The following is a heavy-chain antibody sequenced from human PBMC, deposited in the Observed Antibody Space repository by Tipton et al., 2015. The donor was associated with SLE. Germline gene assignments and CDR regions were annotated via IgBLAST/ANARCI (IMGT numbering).Heavy chain of an antibody. Sequence: LRLSCSASGFAFRSYQMNWVRQAPGKGLEWIGSIHYSGSTYDNPSFKSRVTISVDTSKNQFSLKLSSVTAADTAVYYCARTEQGTGSYYRLVFEIWGQGTLVTVSS. V-gene: IGHV4-38-2*01. J-gene: IGHJ4*02. CDR2: IHYSGST. D-gene: IGHD3-10*01. CDR3: ARTEQGTGSYYRLVFEI. CDR1: GFAFRSYQ.